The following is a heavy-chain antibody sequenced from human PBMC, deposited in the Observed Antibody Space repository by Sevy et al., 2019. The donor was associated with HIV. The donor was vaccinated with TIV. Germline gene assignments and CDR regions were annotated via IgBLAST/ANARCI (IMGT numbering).Heavy chain of an antibody. CDR2: IYYSGST. Sequence: SETLSLTCTVSGGSISSGGYYWSWIRQHPGKGLEWIGYIYYSGSTYYNPSLKSRVTISVDTSKNQFSLKLSSVTAADTAVYYCARDQGGSGNFDYWGQGTLVTVSS. D-gene: IGHD3-16*01. J-gene: IGHJ4*02. CDR3: ARDQGGSGNFDY. CDR1: GGSISSGGYY. V-gene: IGHV4-31*03.